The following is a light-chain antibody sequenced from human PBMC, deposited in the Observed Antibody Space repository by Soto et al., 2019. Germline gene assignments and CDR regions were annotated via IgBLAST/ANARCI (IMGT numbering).Light chain of an antibody. J-gene: IGKJ1*01. CDR1: QGSSHY. V-gene: IGKV1-17*03. CDR3: LQHNNYPWT. CDR2: DAS. Sequence: DIQMTQSPSAMYASVGDRVTITCRASQGSSHYLTWFQQKPGKVPKRLIYDASSLQSGVPSRFSGNGSGTEFTLTIISLQPEDSATYYCLQHNNYPWTFGHGTRVEIK.